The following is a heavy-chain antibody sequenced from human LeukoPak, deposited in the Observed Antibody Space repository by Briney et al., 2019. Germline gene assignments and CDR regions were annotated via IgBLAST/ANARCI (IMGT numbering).Heavy chain of an antibody. CDR1: GGSFSGYY. CDR3: ARVATKGAFDY. J-gene: IGHJ4*02. CDR2: INHSGST. V-gene: IGHV4-34*01. D-gene: IGHD3-16*01. Sequence: SETLSLTCAVYGGSFSGYYWSWIRQPPGKGLEWTGEINHSGSTNYNPSLKSRVTISVDTSKNQFSLKLSSVTAADTAVYYCARVATKGAFDYWGQGTLVTVSS.